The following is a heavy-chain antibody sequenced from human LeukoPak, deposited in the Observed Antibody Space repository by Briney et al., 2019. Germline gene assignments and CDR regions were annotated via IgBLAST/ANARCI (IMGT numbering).Heavy chain of an antibody. CDR3: ARGKMGWLQPSADAFDI. CDR2: ISSSGSTI. J-gene: IGHJ3*02. Sequence: GGSLRLSCAASGFTFSSCEMNWVRQAPGKGLEWVSYISSSGSTIYYADSVKGRFTISRDNAKNSLYLQMNSLRAEDTAVYYCARGKMGWLQPSADAFDIWGQGTMVTVSS. CDR1: GFTFSSCE. D-gene: IGHD5-24*01. V-gene: IGHV3-48*03.